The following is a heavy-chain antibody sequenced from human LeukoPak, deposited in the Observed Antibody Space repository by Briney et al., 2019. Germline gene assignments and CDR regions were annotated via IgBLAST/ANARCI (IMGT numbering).Heavy chain of an antibody. V-gene: IGHV3-30*02. CDR3: AKDGGIAELYYYMDV. Sequence: SVQGRFTISRDNSKNTLYLQMNRLGAEDTAVYYCAKDGGIAELYYYMDVWGKGTTVTVSS. D-gene: IGHD6-13*01. J-gene: IGHJ6*03.